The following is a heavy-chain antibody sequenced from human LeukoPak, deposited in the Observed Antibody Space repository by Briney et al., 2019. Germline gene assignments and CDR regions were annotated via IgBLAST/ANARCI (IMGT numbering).Heavy chain of an antibody. J-gene: IGHJ4*02. D-gene: IGHD3-3*01. V-gene: IGHV4-4*07. CDR3: ARGFAASGGFYYFDY. Sequence: SETLSLTCTVSGGSIGPYYWSWIRQPAGKGLEWIARIHTSGSTDYNPSLKSRVTLSLDTSKSQLSLRLISVTAADTALYYCARGFAASGGFYYFDYWGQGILVTVFS. CDR2: IHTSGST. CDR1: GGSIGPYY.